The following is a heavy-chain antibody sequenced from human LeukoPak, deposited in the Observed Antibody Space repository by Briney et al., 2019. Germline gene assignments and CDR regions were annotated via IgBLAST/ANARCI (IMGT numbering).Heavy chain of an antibody. Sequence: SETLSLTCAVFGGSLSDRDWSWIRQPPGKGLEWIGEINHRGVTNYNPSLKSRVTLSLDTSKNQVSLKLNSLTAADTAVYYCARGKGDLSMIVMIVTAVEFYFDSWGPGTLVTVSS. V-gene: IGHV4-34*01. D-gene: IGHD3-22*01. CDR1: GGSLSDRD. J-gene: IGHJ4*02. CDR2: INHRGVT. CDR3: ARGKGDLSMIVMIVTAVEFYFDS.